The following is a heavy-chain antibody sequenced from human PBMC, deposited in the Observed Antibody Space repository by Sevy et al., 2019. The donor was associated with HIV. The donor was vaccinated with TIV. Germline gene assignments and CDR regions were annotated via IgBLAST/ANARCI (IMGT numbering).Heavy chain of an antibody. Sequence: GGSLRLSCAVSGFTVSNNFLNWVRQSPGKGLEWVSTVYSDLRTFYEDSVKSRFTVSEDDPKNAWYLQMNSLGAEDTAVYYCARVIDGYHREFNYFYYYMDVWGKRTTVTVSS. CDR2: VYSDLRT. V-gene: IGHV3-53*01. CDR3: ARVIDGYHREFNYFYYYMDV. J-gene: IGHJ6*03. D-gene: IGHD5-12*01. CDR1: GFTVSNNF.